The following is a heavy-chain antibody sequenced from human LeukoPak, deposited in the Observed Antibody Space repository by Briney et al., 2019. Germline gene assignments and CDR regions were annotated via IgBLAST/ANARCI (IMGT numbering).Heavy chain of an antibody. D-gene: IGHD3-22*01. CDR2: IYYSGST. Sequence: PSETLSLTCTVSGGSISSYYWSWIRQPPGKGLEWIGYIYYSGSTNYNPSLKSRVTISVDTSKSQFSLKLSSVTAADTAVYYCARHGAMIVVNDAFDIWGQGTMVTVSS. CDR1: GGSISSYY. CDR3: ARHGAMIVVNDAFDI. V-gene: IGHV4-59*08. J-gene: IGHJ3*02.